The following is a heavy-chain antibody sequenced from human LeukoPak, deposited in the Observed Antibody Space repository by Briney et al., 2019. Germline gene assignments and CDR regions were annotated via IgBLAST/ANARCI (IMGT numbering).Heavy chain of an antibody. CDR2: ISAYNGNT. Sequence: ASVKVSCKASGGTFSSYAISWVRQAPGQGLEWMGWISAYNGNTNYAQKLQGRVTMTTDTSTSTAYMELRSLRSDDTAVYYCAREMGDTYYDSSGYGNWFDPWGQGTLVTVSS. CDR3: AREMGDTYYDSSGYGNWFDP. D-gene: IGHD3-22*01. J-gene: IGHJ5*02. V-gene: IGHV1-18*01. CDR1: GGTFSSYA.